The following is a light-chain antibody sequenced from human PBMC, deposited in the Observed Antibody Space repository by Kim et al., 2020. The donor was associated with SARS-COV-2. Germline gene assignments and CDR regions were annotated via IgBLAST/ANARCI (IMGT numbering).Light chain of an antibody. V-gene: IGKV2-28*01. CDR1: QSLMHSNGYNY. Sequence: DIVMTQSPLSLPVTPGEPASISCRSSQSLMHSNGYNYLDWYLQKPGQSPQILIYLGFNRASGVPDRFSGSASGTDFTLKISRVEAEDVGVYYCMQALQTPWTFGQGTKVDIK. J-gene: IGKJ1*01. CDR3: MQALQTPWT. CDR2: LGF.